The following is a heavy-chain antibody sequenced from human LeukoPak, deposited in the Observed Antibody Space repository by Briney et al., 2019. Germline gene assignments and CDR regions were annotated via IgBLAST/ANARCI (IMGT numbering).Heavy chain of an antibody. CDR1: GFTVSSSY. CDR3: ARASRSPGYSSGYYPYYFDY. CDR2: IYSGGST. V-gene: IGHV3-66*01. Sequence: GGSLRLSCAASGFTVSSSYMTWVRQAPGKGLEWVSIIYSGGSTYYPDSVKGRFTISRDNSKNTLYLQMNSLRAEDTAMYYCARASRSPGYSSGYYPYYFDYWGQGTLVTVSS. D-gene: IGHD6-19*01. J-gene: IGHJ4*02.